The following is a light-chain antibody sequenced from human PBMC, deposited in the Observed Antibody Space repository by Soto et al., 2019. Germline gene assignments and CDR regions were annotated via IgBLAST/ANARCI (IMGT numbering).Light chain of an antibody. J-gene: IGKJ1*01. CDR2: AAS. V-gene: IGKV1-39*01. CDR1: QSISSY. CDR3: QQSYSTLRCT. Sequence: IQMTHSPSSLSASVGDRVTITCRASQSISSYLNWYQQKPGKAPKLLIYAASSLQSGVPSRFSGSGSGTDFTLTISSLQPEDFATYYCQQSYSTLRCTFGQGTKVDIK.